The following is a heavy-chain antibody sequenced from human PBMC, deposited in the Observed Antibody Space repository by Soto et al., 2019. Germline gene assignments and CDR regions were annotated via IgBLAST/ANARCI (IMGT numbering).Heavy chain of an antibody. V-gene: IGHV3-33*01. CDR2: IWFDGSNE. J-gene: IGHJ4*02. Sequence: QVQLVESGGGVVQPGRSLRLSCAASGFTFSSYGMHWVRQAPGKGLEWVALIWFDGSNENYADSVKGRFTISRDNSKNALYLQMNSLRAEDTAVYYCARGGASGASLDSWGQGTLVTVSS. CDR1: GFTFSSYG. D-gene: IGHD2-15*01. CDR3: ARGGASGASLDS.